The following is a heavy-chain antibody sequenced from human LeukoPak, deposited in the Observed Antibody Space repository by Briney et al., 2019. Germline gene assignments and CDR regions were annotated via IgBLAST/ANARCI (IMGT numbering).Heavy chain of an antibody. Sequence: GGSLRLSCAASGFAFSSYWMHWVRQAPGKGLVWVSRLISDGSSASYADSVKGRFTISRDNTKNILYLQMNSLRAEDTAVYYCVRDSRYCPDVWGQGTTVTVSS. J-gene: IGHJ6*02. CDR1: GFAFSSYW. D-gene: IGHD2-8*02. CDR2: LISDGSSA. CDR3: VRDSRYCPDV. V-gene: IGHV3-74*01.